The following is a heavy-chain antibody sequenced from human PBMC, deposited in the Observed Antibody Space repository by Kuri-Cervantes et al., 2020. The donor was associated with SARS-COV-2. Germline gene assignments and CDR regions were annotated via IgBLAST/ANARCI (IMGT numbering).Heavy chain of an antibody. CDR1: GFTFSNYG. V-gene: IGHV3-30*03. Sequence: GESLKISCAASGFTFSNYGMHWVRQAPGKGLEWVAVISYDGSDRYYADSVKGRFTISRDNSKNTLYLQMNSLRAEDTAVYYCARAQRGLMVALDYWGQGTLVTVSS. CDR3: ARAQRGLMVALDY. D-gene: IGHD5-12*01. CDR2: ISYDGSDR. J-gene: IGHJ4*02.